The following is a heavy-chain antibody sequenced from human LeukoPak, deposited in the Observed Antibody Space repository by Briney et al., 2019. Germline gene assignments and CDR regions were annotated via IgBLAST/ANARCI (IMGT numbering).Heavy chain of an antibody. J-gene: IGHJ4*02. CDR2: ISSSSFTI. CDR1: GFTFSTYS. D-gene: IGHD3-22*01. V-gene: IGHV3-48*04. Sequence: PGGSLRLSCAASGFTFSTYSMNWVRQAPGKGLEWVSYISSSSFTIYYADSVKGRFTISRDNAKNSLYLQMNSLRAEDTAVYYCARVPYDSSGYYYRYFDYWGQGTLVTVSS. CDR3: ARVPYDSSGYYYRYFDY.